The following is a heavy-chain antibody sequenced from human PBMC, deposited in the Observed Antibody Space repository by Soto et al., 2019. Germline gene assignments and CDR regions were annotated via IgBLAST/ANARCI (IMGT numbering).Heavy chain of an antibody. CDR2: IYYRGST. J-gene: IGHJ6*01. Sequence: KTSVTLSLTCTVSGGSISSHYWSWVRQAPGKGLEWIGHIYYRGSTSYNPSLRSRSTISVDTSNNQFSLKLNSVTTADTAVYYCARDGREASGMDVWGQGTKVTVSS. CDR1: GGSISSHY. V-gene: IGHV4-59*11. CDR3: ARDGREASGMDV. D-gene: IGHD1-26*01.